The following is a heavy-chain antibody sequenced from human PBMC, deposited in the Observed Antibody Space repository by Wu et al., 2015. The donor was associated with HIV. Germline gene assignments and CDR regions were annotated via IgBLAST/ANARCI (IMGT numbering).Heavy chain of an antibody. CDR3: ATGILGALDI. CDR1: GYFLSKLS. CDR2: FDPGDGET. D-gene: IGHD7-27*01. J-gene: IGHJ3*02. Sequence: QVQLVQSGAEVKKPGASMKVSCKVSGYFLSKLSMHWVRQAPGKGLEWMGGFDPGDGETVYARKLQGRVTMIEDISTDIAYMELSSLSSEDTAVYYCATGILGALDIWGQGTMVTVSS. V-gene: IGHV1-24*01.